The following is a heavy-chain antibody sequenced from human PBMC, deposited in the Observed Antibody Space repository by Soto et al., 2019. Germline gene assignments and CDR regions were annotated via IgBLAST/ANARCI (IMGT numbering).Heavy chain of an antibody. D-gene: IGHD2-15*01. V-gene: IGHV3-30*03. CDR2: ISNDGRGK. J-gene: IGHJ4*02. CDR1: GFTFSSYG. Sequence: GGSLRLSCAASGFTFSSYGMHWVRQAPGKGLEWVAVISNDGRGKYYADSVKGRFTISRDNSKNTLYLQMNSLRSDDTAVYYCARDQCFGGGRSCYYFDFWGQGTLVTVSS. CDR3: ARDQCFGGGRSCYYFDF.